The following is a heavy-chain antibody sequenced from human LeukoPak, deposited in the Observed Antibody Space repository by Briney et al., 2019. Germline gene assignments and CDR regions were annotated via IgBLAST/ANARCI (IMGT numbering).Heavy chain of an antibody. D-gene: IGHD6-13*01. CDR1: GGSISSSNW. CDR2: IYHSGST. Sequence: SETLSLTCAVSGGSISSSNWWSWVRQPPGKGLEWIGEIYHSGSTNYNPSLKSRVTISVDKSKNQFSLKLSSVTAADTAVYYCARDRSSSWYMGGYYYYYMDVWGKGTTVTVSS. J-gene: IGHJ6*03. V-gene: IGHV4-4*02. CDR3: ARDRSSSWYMGGYYYYYMDV.